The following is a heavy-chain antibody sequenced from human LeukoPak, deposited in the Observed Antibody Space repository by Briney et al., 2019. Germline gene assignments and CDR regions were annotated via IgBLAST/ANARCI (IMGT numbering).Heavy chain of an antibody. CDR2: ISSSSSYI. CDR3: ARLRSVYEAYYYYMDV. J-gene: IGHJ6*03. CDR1: GFTFSSYS. V-gene: IGHV3-21*01. D-gene: IGHD5/OR15-5a*01. Sequence: KPGGSLRLSCAASGFTFSSYSMNWVRQAPGKGLEWVSSISSSSSYIYYADSVKRRFTISRDNAKNSLYLQMNSLRAEDTAVYYCARLRSVYEAYYYYMDVWGKGTTVTVSS.